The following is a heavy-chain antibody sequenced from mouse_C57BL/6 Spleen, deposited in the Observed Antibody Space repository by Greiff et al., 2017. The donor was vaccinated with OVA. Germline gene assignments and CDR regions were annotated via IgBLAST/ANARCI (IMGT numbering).Heavy chain of an antibody. D-gene: IGHD2-2*01. Sequence: EVKLVESVAELVRPGASVKLSCTASGFNIKNTYMHWVKQRPEQGLEWIGRIDPANGNTKYAPKFQGKATITADTSSNTAYLQLSSLTSEDTAIYYCARFYGYGAYAMDYWGQGTSVTVSS. J-gene: IGHJ4*01. CDR1: GFNIKNTY. CDR2: IDPANGNT. V-gene: IGHV14-3*01. CDR3: ARFYGYGAYAMDY.